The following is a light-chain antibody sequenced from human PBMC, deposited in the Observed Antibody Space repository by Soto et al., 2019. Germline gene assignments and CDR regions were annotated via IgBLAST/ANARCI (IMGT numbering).Light chain of an antibody. J-gene: IGKJ1*01. CDR2: GAS. V-gene: IGKV3-15*01. CDR1: QSVSRN. Sequence: EIVLTQSPATLSVSPGERATLSCMASQSVSRNLAWYQEKPGQAPRLLIYGASTRATVIPARFSGGGSGTEFTLTISRLEPEDFAVYYCQQYGSSPRTFGQGTKVDIK. CDR3: QQYGSSPRT.